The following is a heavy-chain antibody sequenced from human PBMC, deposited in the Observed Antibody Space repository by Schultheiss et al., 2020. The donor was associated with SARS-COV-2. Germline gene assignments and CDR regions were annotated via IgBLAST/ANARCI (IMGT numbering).Heavy chain of an antibody. Sequence: GGSLRLSCAVSGFTFSSYWMSWVRQAPGRGLEWVANIKLDGSEKYQADSLKGRFTISRDNAKNSLYLQMNSLRAEDTALYYCAAGRYLDYWGQGRLVTVSS. CDR3: AAGRYLDY. J-gene: IGHJ4*02. V-gene: IGHV3-7*03. CDR1: GFTFSSYW. CDR2: IKLDGSEK. D-gene: IGHD3-10*01.